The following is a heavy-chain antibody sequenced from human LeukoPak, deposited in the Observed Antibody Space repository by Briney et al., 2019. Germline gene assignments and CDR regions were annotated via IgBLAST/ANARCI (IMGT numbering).Heavy chain of an antibody. D-gene: IGHD1-26*01. J-gene: IGHJ4*02. CDR3: ARDLGYYRADY. CDR1: GFTFSSHG. V-gene: IGHV3-74*01. Sequence: GGSLRLSCAASGFTFSSHGMHWVRQAPGKGLVWVSYIYGDARSTGYADSVKGRFTISRDNAKNSLYLQMNSLRAEDTAVYYCARDLGYYRADYWGQGTLVTVSS. CDR2: IYGDARST.